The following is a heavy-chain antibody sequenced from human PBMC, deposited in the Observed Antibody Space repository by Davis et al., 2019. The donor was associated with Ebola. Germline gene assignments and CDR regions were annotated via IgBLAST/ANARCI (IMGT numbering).Heavy chain of an antibody. J-gene: IGHJ4*02. V-gene: IGHV1-46*01. CDR1: AYTFTGYY. CDR2: INPSGGST. Sequence: ASVKVSCKASAYTFTGYYMHWVRLAPGQGLEWMGIINPSGGSTTYAQKFQGRVTMTRDTSTRTAYMELSSLRSDNTAVYYCARGELRLPVDYWGQGTLVTVSS. CDR3: ARGELRLPVDY. D-gene: IGHD3-3*01.